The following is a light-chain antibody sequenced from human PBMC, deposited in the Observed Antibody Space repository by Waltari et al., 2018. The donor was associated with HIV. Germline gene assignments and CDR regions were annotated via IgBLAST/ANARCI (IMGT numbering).Light chain of an antibody. J-gene: IGKJ4*01. CDR3: QQYYSTPLT. CDR2: WAS. Sequence: DIVMTQSPDSLAVSLGERATINCTSSQSVLYSPNSKNYLAWYQQRPGQPPKLLIYWASIRESGVPNRFSGSGYGTDFTLTISSLQAEDVAVYYCQQYYSTPLTFGGGTKVEIK. V-gene: IGKV4-1*01. CDR1: QSVLYSPNSKNY.